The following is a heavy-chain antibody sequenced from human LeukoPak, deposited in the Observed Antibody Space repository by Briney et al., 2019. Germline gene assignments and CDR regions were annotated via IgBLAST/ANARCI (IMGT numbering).Heavy chain of an antibody. J-gene: IGHJ5*02. Sequence: ASVKVSCKASGYTFTGYYMHWVRQAPGQGLEWMGWINPNSGGTNYAQKFQGRVTMTRDTSISTAYMELSRLRSDDKAVYYCARGHCTNGVCSFNPWGQGTLVTVSS. CDR1: GYTFTGYY. V-gene: IGHV1-2*02. CDR3: ARGHCTNGVCSFNP. D-gene: IGHD2-8*01. CDR2: INPNSGGT.